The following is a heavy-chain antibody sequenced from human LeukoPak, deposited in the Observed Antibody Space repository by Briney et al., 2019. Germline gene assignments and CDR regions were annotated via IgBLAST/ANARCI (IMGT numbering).Heavy chain of an antibody. J-gene: IGHJ4*02. D-gene: IGHD6-19*01. Sequence: GASVKVSCKASGYTFTGYYMHWVRQAPGQGLEWMGRINPNRGGTNYAQKFQGRVTMTRDTSISTAYMELSRLRSDDTAVYYCARASSGWLGYYFDYWGQGTLVTVSS. CDR3: ARASSGWLGYYFDY. V-gene: IGHV1-2*06. CDR1: GYTFTGYY. CDR2: INPNRGGT.